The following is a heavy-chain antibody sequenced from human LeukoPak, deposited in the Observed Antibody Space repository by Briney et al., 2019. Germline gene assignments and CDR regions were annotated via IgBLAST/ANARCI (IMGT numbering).Heavy chain of an antibody. V-gene: IGHV4-4*02. CDR2: IYHSGST. Sequence: SATLSLTCAVSGGSISSSNWWSWVRQPPGKGLEWIGEIYHSGSTNYNPSLKSRVTISVDKSKNQFSLKLSSVTAADTAVYYCARDYGGNYDAFDIWGQGTMVTVSS. CDR1: GGSISSSNW. J-gene: IGHJ3*02. D-gene: IGHD4-23*01. CDR3: ARDYGGNYDAFDI.